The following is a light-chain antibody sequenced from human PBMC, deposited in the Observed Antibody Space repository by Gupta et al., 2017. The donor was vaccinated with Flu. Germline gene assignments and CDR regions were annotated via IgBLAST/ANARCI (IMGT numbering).Light chain of an antibody. CDR3: MQGAHWPWA. J-gene: IGKJ1*01. CDR1: QGLVYSDGNTY. Sequence: DVVMTQSPLSLPVTLGQPASISCRSSQGLVYSDGNTYLHWFQQRPGQSPRRLIYQVSYRDSGVPDRVSGSGSGTDFTLKIRRVEAEDVGIYVCMQGAHWPWAFGQGTTVEIK. V-gene: IGKV2-30*01. CDR2: QVS.